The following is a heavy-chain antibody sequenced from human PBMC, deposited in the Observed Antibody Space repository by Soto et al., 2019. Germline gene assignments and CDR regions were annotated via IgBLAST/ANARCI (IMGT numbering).Heavy chain of an antibody. CDR1: GGTFSSYA. D-gene: IGHD2-21*01. J-gene: IGHJ3*02. Sequence: QVQLVQSGAEVKKPGSSVKVSCKASGGTFSSYAISWVRQAPGHGLEWMGGIIPIFGTANYAQKFQGRVTITADESTSTDYMELSSLRSEDTAVYYGARDPRGERGAFDIWGQGTMVTVSS. CDR2: IIPIFGTA. V-gene: IGHV1-69*01. CDR3: ARDPRGERGAFDI.